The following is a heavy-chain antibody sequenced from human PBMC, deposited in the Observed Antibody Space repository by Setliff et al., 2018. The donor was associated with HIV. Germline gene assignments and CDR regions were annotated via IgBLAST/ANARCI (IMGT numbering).Heavy chain of an antibody. CDR3: ARQPSETYDILTGYYRGGYYFDY. CDR2: IYYTGTT. J-gene: IGHJ4*02. D-gene: IGHD3-9*01. Sequence: SETLSLTCAVSGGSITSSDYYWGWIRQPPGRGLEWIGTIYYTGTTYYNPSLKTRVTVSVDTPKNQFSLKLSSVTAEDTAVYYCARQPSETYDILTGYYRGGYYFDYWGQGTLVTVSS. V-gene: IGHV4-39*01. CDR1: GGSITSSDYY.